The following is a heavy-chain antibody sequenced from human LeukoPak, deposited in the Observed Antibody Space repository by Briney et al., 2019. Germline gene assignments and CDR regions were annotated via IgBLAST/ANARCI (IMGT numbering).Heavy chain of an antibody. D-gene: IGHD3-16*01. CDR1: GFTFSSYW. CDR2: IKQDESEK. J-gene: IGHJ4*02. CDR3: ARDANDYASPPDY. V-gene: IGHV3-7*01. Sequence: GGSLRLSCAASGFTFSSYWMSWVRQAPGKGLEWVANIKQDESEKYYVDSVKGRFTISRDNARNSLYLQMNSLRAEDTALYYCARDANDYASPPDYWGQGTLVTVSS.